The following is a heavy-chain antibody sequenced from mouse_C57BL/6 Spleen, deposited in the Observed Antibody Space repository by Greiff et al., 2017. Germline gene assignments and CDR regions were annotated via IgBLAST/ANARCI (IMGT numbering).Heavy chain of an antibody. J-gene: IGHJ3*01. D-gene: IGHD2-3*01. CDR3: TTYDGYSLAWFAY. Sequence: EVKLMESGAELVRPGASVKLSCTASGFNIKDYYMHWVKQRPEQGLEWIGRIDPEDGDTEYAPKFQGKATMTADTSSNTAYLQLSSLTSEDTAVYNCTTYDGYSLAWFAYWGQGTLVTVSA. CDR1: GFNIKDYY. CDR2: IDPEDGDT. V-gene: IGHV14-1*01.